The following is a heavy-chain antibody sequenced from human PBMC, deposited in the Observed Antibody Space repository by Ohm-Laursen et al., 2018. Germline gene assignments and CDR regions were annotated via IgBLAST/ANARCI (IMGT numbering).Heavy chain of an antibody. CDR3: ARVRGNTYYDFWSGYHNSYYYYGMDV. CDR1: GFTFSNYA. CDR2: ISGSGSRT. J-gene: IGHJ6*02. V-gene: IGHV3-23*01. Sequence: SLRLSCTASGFTFSNYAMSWVRQAPGKGLEWVSGISGSGSRTYYADSVKGRFTISRDNAKNSLYLQMNSLRAEDTAVYYCARVRGNTYYDFWSGYHNSYYYYGMDVWGQGTTVTVSS. D-gene: IGHD3-3*01.